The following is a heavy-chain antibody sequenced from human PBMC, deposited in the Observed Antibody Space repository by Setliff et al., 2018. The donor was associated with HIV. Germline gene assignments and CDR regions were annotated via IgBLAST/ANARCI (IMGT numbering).Heavy chain of an antibody. J-gene: IGHJ4*02. Sequence: SETLSLTCTVSGVSISSYYWSWIRQPAGKGLEWIGHIFSSGSTNYNPSLKSRVTMSVDTSKNQFFLRLSSVTAADTAVYYCAAATTLDYWGQGTLVTVSS. CDR2: IFSSGST. D-gene: IGHD1-26*01. V-gene: IGHV4-4*07. CDR3: AAATTLDY. CDR1: GVSISSYY.